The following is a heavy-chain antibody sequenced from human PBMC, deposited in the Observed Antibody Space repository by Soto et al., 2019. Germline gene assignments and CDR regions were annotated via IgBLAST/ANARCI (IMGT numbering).Heavy chain of an antibody. CDR1: GGSFSGYY. CDR2: INHSGST. CDR3: ARGLRYYDFWSGYYNRRDYYYYYGMDV. Sequence: SETLSLTCAVYGGSFSGYYWSWIRQPPGKGLEWIGEINHSGSTNYNPSLKSRVTISVDTSKNQFSLKLGSVTAADTAVYYCARGLRYYDFWSGYYNRRDYYYYYGMDVWGQGTTVTVSS. J-gene: IGHJ6*02. V-gene: IGHV4-34*01. D-gene: IGHD3-3*01.